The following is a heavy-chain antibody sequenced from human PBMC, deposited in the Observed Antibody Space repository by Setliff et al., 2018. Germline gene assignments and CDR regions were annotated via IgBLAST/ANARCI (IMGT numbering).Heavy chain of an antibody. Sequence: SVKVSCKASGGTFSSYAISWVRQAPGQGLEWMGGIIPILGIANYAQKFQGRVTITADKSTSTAYMELSSLRSEDTAVYYCARDGDSYGVFDYWGQGTLVTVSS. J-gene: IGHJ4*02. CDR2: IIPILGIA. CDR3: ARDGDSYGVFDY. CDR1: GGTFSSYA. V-gene: IGHV1-69*10. D-gene: IGHD5-18*01.